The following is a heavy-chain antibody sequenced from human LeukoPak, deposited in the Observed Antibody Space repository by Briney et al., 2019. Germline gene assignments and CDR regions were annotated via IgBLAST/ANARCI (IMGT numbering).Heavy chain of an antibody. V-gene: IGHV4-4*07. CDR2: ISTSGSP. J-gene: IGHJ6*02. D-gene: IGHD6-19*01. CDR3: ARGSGWFFSNFYGMDI. CDR1: GGSISNYN. Sequence: SETLSLTCTVSGGSISNYNWSWIRQPAGKGLEWIGRISTSGSPNHNPSLKSRVTLPVDTSKNQFSLKLTSVTAADTAVYYCARGSGWFFSNFYGMDIWGQGTTVTVSS.